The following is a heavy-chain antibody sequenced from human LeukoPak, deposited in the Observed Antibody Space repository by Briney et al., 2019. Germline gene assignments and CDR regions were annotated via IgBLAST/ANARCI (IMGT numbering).Heavy chain of an antibody. D-gene: IGHD3-3*01. CDR3: AREGPASFGVVMAWFDP. V-gene: IGHV4-39*07. J-gene: IGHJ5*02. CDR1: GGSISSSSYY. CDR2: IYYSGST. Sequence: SETLSLTCTVSGGSISSSSYYWGWIRQPPGKGLEWIGSIYYSGSTYYNPSLKSRVTISVDTSKNQFSLKLSSVTAADTAVYYCAREGPASFGVVMAWFDPWGQGTLVTVSS.